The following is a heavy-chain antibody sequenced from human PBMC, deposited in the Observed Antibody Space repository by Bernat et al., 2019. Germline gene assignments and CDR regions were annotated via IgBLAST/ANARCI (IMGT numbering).Heavy chain of an antibody. CDR1: GFTFSSYA. J-gene: IGHJ4*02. D-gene: IGHD4-23*01. Sequence: EVQLLESGGGLVQPGGSLRLSCAASGFTFSSYAMTWVRQAPGKGLEWVSGISGDGSRTTYADSVKGRFTISRDNAKNTLSLQMNSLRAEDTAVYYCARDPDYGGYSYFESWGQGTLVTVSS. V-gene: IGHV3-23*01. CDR3: ARDPDYGGYSYFES. CDR2: ISGDGSRT.